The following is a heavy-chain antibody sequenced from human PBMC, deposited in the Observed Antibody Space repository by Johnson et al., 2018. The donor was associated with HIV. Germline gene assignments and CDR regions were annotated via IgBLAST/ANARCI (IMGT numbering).Heavy chain of an antibody. D-gene: IGHD3-10*01. CDR1: EFSFSTYA. CDR2: ISYDGSNK. J-gene: IGHJ3*02. V-gene: IGHV3-30*04. CDR3: AKEDYYGSGSYDAFDI. Sequence: QVQLVESGGGVVQPGRSLRLSCAASEFSFSTYALHWVRQAPGEGLEWVAVISYDGSNKYYTDSVKGRFTISRDNSKNTLYLLMNYLTPEDTAVYYCAKEDYYGSGSYDAFDIWGQGTMVTVSS.